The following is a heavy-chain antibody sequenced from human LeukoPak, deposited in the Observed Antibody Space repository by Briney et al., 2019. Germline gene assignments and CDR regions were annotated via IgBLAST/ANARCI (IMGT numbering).Heavy chain of an antibody. Sequence: ASVKVCCKASGYTFTGYYMHWVRQAPGQGLEWMGWINPNSGGTNYAQKFQGRVTMTRDTSISTAYMELSRLRSDDTAVYYCARARVIAAAGTRWFDPWGQGTLVTVSS. CDR1: GYTFTGYY. CDR2: INPNSGGT. V-gene: IGHV1-2*02. J-gene: IGHJ5*02. D-gene: IGHD6-13*01. CDR3: ARARVIAAAGTRWFDP.